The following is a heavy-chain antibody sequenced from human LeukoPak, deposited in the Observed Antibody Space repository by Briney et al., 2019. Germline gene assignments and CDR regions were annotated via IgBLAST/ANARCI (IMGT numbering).Heavy chain of an antibody. CDR1: GGSISSYY. J-gene: IGHJ5*02. D-gene: IGHD2-15*01. CDR3: ARGWYVNNWFDP. CDR2: IYYSGRT. V-gene: IGHV4-59*01. Sequence: SETLSLTCTVSGGSISSYYWSWLRQPPGKGMEWIGYIYYSGRTNYNPSLKSRVTISVDTSKNQFSLKLSSVTAADTAVYYCARGWYVNNWFDPWGQGTLVTVSS.